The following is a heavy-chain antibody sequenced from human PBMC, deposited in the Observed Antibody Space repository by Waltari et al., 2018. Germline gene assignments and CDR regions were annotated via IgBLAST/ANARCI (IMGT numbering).Heavy chain of an antibody. J-gene: IGHJ4*02. Sequence: QVLLVESGGGVVQPGRSLRLTCAAAGCTFHRYVMQWVRQAPGKGLEWVAVVWYDGINKYYADSVKGRFTISKDNSENTLYLHMNSLRVEDTATYYCARGALAGRFFDFWGQGTPVTVSS. CDR2: VWYDGINK. D-gene: IGHD6-19*01. CDR1: GCTFHRYV. V-gene: IGHV3-33*01. CDR3: ARGALAGRFFDF.